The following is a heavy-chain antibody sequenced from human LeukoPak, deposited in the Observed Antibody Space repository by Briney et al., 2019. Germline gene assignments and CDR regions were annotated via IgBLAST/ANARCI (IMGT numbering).Heavy chain of an antibody. J-gene: IGHJ4*02. D-gene: IGHD4-17*01. Sequence: GGSLRLSCAVSGFVFSDAWMSWVRQAPGKGLEWVANIKQDGSEKYYVDSVKGRFTISRDNAKNSLYLQMNSLRAEDTAVYYCARLRSFDYWGQGTLVTVSS. CDR2: IKQDGSEK. V-gene: IGHV3-7*01. CDR1: GFVFSDAW. CDR3: ARLRSFDY.